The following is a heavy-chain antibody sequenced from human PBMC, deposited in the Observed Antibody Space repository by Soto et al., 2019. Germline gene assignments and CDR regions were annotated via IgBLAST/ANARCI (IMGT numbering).Heavy chain of an antibody. Sequence: SETLSLTCTVSGASISGFYWSWLRQSAGKGLEWIGRIYATGTTDYNPSRKSRVMMSVDTSKKQFSLKLRSVTAADTAVYYCVRDGTKTLRDWFDPGGQG. CDR2: IYATGTT. CDR3: VRDGTKTLRDWFDP. J-gene: IGHJ5*02. D-gene: IGHD1-1*01. V-gene: IGHV4-4*07. CDR1: GASISGFY.